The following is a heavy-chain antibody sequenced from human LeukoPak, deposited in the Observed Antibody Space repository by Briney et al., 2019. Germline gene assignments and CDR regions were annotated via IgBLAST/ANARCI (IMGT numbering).Heavy chain of an antibody. Sequence: SETLSLTCAVYGGSFSDYYWSWIRQPPGKGLEWIGEINHSGSTNYNPSLKSRVTISVDTSKNQFSLKLSSVTAADTAVYYCARARAVAGPDYWGQGTLVTVSS. D-gene: IGHD6-19*01. CDR2: INHSGST. V-gene: IGHV4-34*01. CDR1: GGSFSDYY. CDR3: ARARAVAGPDY. J-gene: IGHJ4*02.